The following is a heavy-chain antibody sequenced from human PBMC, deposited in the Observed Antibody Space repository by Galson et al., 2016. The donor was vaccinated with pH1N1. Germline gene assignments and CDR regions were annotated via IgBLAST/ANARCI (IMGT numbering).Heavy chain of an antibody. Sequence: SLRLSCAASGFTVTDNYMNWVRRAPGKGLEWVSVIYRGGTTHYADSVKGRFSISRDNFRNTMYLQMNRLRVEDAAVYYCARERGNYPDDSFDIWGQGTPVSVSS. CDR2: IYRGGTT. CDR1: GFTVTDNY. D-gene: IGHD1-7*01. CDR3: ARERGNYPDDSFDI. V-gene: IGHV3-53*01. J-gene: IGHJ3*02.